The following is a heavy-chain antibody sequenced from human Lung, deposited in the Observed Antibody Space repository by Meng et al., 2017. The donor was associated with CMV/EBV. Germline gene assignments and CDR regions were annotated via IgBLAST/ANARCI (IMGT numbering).Heavy chain of an antibody. V-gene: IGHV3-30-3*01. Sequence: GESLNISCAASGFTFSSYAMHWVRQAPGKGLEWVAVISYDGSNKYYADSVKGRFTISRDNSKNTLYLQMNSLRAEDTAVYYCAKLFHFWRGYFERDDAFDIWGQGXMVTVSS. CDR1: GFTFSSYA. D-gene: IGHD3-3*02. CDR3: AKLFHFWRGYFERDDAFDI. CDR2: ISYDGSNK. J-gene: IGHJ3*02.